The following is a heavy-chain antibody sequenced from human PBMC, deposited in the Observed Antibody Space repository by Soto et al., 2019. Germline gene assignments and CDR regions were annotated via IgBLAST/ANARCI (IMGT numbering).Heavy chain of an antibody. J-gene: IGHJ4*02. Sequence: GGSLRLSCAASGFTFSSYWMSWVRQAPGEGLEWVANIKQDGSEKYYVDSVKGRFTISRDNAKNSLYLQMNSLRAEDTAVYYCAKVFYYYDSSGYYYFDYWGQGTLVTVSS. CDR3: AKVFYYYDSSGYYYFDY. CDR1: GFTFSSYW. V-gene: IGHV3-7*03. D-gene: IGHD3-22*01. CDR2: IKQDGSEK.